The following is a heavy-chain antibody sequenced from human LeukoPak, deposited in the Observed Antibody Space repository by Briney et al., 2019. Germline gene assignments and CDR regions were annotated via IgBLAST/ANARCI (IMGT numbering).Heavy chain of an antibody. CDR1: GGSISSYY. CDR2: IYYSGST. D-gene: IGHD3-9*01. Sequence: PSETLSLTCTVSGGSISSYYWSWIRQPPGKGLEWIGYIYYSGSTNYNPSLKSRVTISVDTSKNQFSLKLSSVTAADTAVYYCARLDILAYYFDYWGQGTLVTVSS. V-gene: IGHV4-59*08. CDR3: ARLDILAYYFDY. J-gene: IGHJ4*02.